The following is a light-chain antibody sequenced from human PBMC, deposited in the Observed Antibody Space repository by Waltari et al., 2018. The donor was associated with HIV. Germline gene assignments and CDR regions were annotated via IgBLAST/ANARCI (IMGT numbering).Light chain of an antibody. J-gene: IGLJ1*01. CDR2: STT. CDR3: QAFDISLGGFYV. Sequence: QSVLTQPPSASGTPGQWVTISCSGSSSNIGNNTVTWYQQLPGTAPKLLIYSTTQRPSGVPDRFSGSKSGTSASLAISGLQSEDEADYYCQAFDISLGGFYVFGSGTKVTVL. CDR1: SSNIGNNT. V-gene: IGLV1-44*01.